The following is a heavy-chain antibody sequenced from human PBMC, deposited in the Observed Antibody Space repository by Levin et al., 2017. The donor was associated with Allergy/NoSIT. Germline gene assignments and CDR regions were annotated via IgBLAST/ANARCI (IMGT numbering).Heavy chain of an antibody. V-gene: IGHV3-30*04. Sequence: PGGSLRLSCTASGFPFSSYAMHWVRQAPGKGLQWVAVISFDGSNKYYADSVKGRFTISRDNSKSALYLQMDSLRPEDTAVYYCARAGRSDSSGYAYQWGQGTLVTVSS. CDR2: ISFDGSNK. CDR3: ARAGRSDSSGYAYQ. D-gene: IGHD3-22*01. CDR1: GFPFSSYA. J-gene: IGHJ4*02.